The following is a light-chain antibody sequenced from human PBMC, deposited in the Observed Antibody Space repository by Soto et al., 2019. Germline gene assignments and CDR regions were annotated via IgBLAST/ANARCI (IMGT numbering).Light chain of an antibody. CDR1: SSDVGAYNY. CDR3: SSHGGSNNFYI. Sequence: QSVLTQPPSASGSPGQSVTISCIGTSSDVGAYNYVSWYQQHPGKVPKLMIYEVSKRLSGVPDRFSASKSGNTASLTVSGLQAEDEADYYCSSHGGSNNFYIFGTGTKVTVL. CDR2: EVS. V-gene: IGLV2-8*01. J-gene: IGLJ1*01.